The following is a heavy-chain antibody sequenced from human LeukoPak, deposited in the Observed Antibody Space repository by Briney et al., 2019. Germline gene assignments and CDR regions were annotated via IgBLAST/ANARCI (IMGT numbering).Heavy chain of an antibody. CDR1: GFSFSTYA. V-gene: IGHV3-23*01. J-gene: IGHJ4*02. D-gene: IGHD2-15*01. Sequence: GGSLRLSCAASGFSFSTYAMSWVRQAPGKGLEWVSGIIGSGTSTNYADSVKGRFTISRDNAKNSLYLQMNSLRAEDTAVYYCTRHPAEGDYWGQGTLVTVSS. CDR3: TRHPAEGDY. CDR2: IIGSGTST.